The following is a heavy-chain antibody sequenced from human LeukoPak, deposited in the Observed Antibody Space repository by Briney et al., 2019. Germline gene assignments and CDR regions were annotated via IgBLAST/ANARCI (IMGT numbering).Heavy chain of an antibody. CDR2: MYHSGST. V-gene: IGHV4-59*01. CDR3: ARVSIVYGMDV. CDR1: GGSISIDY. D-gene: IGHD3-3*02. J-gene: IGHJ6*02. Sequence: SETLSLSCSVSGGSISIDYWSWIRLPPGKGLKWIGYMYHSGSTNYNPSLKSRVTISLATSKKQFSLKLSSVTAADTAVYYCARVSIVYGMDVWGQGTTVTVSS.